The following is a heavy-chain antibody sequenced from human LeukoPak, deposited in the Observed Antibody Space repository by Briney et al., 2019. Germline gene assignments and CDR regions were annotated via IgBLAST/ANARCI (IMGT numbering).Heavy chain of an antibody. CDR1: GYTFTGYY. J-gene: IGHJ5*02. V-gene: IGHV1-2*02. CDR3: ARDGLMVYAIGDNWFDP. CDR2: INPNSGGT. Sequence: ASVKVSCKASGYTFTGYYMHWVRQAPGQGLEWMGWINPNSGGTNYAQKFQGRVTMTRGTSISTAYMELSRLRSDDTAVYYCARDGLMVYAIGDNWFDPWGQGTLVTVSS. D-gene: IGHD2-8*01.